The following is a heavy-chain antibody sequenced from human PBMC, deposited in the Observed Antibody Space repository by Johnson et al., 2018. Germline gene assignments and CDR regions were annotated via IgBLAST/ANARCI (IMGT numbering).Heavy chain of an antibody. D-gene: IGHD2-8*01. Sequence: EVQLVESGGGLVQPGGSLRLSCAASGFTLSRYWMTWIRQAPGKGLEWVANIKEDGSEKYYVDSVKGRFSISRDNAKNSLSLQMNSLRAEDTAVYYCAREVMVYAIYYFDYWGQGALVTVSS. J-gene: IGHJ4*02. CDR3: AREVMVYAIYYFDY. V-gene: IGHV3-7*01. CDR1: GFTLSRYW. CDR2: IKEDGSEK.